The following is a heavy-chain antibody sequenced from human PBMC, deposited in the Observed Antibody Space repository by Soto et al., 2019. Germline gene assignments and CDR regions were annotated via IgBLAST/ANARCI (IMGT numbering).Heavy chain of an antibody. Sequence: QVQLVESGGGVAQPGRSLRLSCAASGFTFSSHSMHWVRQAPGKGLEWVAVIAFEGSYKYYADSVKGRFTISRDNSKNTLYLQMNSLRAEDTAVYYCARGAGIIVAGTSFEYWGQGTLVTVSS. J-gene: IGHJ4*02. CDR3: ARGAGIIVAGTSFEY. V-gene: IGHV3-30*04. CDR2: IAFEGSYK. CDR1: GFTFSSHS. D-gene: IGHD6-19*01.